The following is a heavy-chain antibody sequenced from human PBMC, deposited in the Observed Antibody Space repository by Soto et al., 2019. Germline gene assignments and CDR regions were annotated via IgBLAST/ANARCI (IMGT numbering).Heavy chain of an antibody. J-gene: IGHJ4*02. CDR3: ARDGLTFGGD. CDR2: IRSSSAYS. V-gene: IGHV3-21*06. D-gene: IGHD3-16*01. CDR1: GFTFGSCT. Sequence: EVHLVEAGGGLVKPGESLTLACAASGFTFGSCTLNWVRQAPGKGREWVSSIRSSSAYSYYAESVKGRFTISRDNARSTLYLQMNSLRLDDTAVYFCARDGLTFGGDWGQGTLVAVSS.